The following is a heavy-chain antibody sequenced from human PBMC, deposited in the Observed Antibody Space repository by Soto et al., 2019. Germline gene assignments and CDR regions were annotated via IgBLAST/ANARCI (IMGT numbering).Heavy chain of an antibody. CDR1: GFTFSSYW. V-gene: IGHV3-7*01. J-gene: IGHJ6*03. D-gene: IGHD2-2*01. CDR3: ARDVGYCSSTSCYAYYYYYYMDV. Sequence: PGGSLRLSCAASGFTFSSYWMSWVRQAPGKGLEWVANIKQDGSEKYYVDSVKGRFTISRDNAKNSLYLQMNSLRAEDTAVYYCARDVGYCSSTSCYAYYYYYYMDVWGKGTTVTVSS. CDR2: IKQDGSEK.